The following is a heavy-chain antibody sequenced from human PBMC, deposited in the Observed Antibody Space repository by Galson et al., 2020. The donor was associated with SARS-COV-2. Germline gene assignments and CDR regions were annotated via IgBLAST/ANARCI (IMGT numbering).Heavy chain of an antibody. V-gene: IGHV4-61*03. D-gene: IGHD3-9*01. J-gene: IGHJ2*01. CDR1: GGSVNSGSYY. CDR3: ARVPATLTGYFYWYFDL. Sequence: ASETLSLTCTVSGGSVNSGSYYWSWIRQAPGQGLEWIGYIYHTGGANYNPSLRSRVEISIDTSKNHVSLTLTSVTAADAALYYCARVPATLTGYFYWYFDLWGRGTLVTVSS. CDR2: IYHTGGA.